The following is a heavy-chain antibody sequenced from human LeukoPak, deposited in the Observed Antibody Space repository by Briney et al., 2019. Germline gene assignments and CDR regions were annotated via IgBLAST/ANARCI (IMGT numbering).Heavy chain of an antibody. Sequence: DTVKVSCKTSGYSFSGYGVTWVRQAPGQGLEWMGRISVYNGDTNYAQSLQGRVTMTTDTSTTTAYMELRSLRSDDTAMYYCARAMIRGLIDSWGQGTLITVPS. CDR3: ARAMIRGLIDS. J-gene: IGHJ4*02. D-gene: IGHD3-10*01. CDR1: GYSFSGYG. V-gene: IGHV1-18*01. CDR2: ISVYNGDT.